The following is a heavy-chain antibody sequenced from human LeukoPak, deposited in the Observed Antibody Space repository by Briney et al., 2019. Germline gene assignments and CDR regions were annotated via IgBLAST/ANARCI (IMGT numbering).Heavy chain of an antibody. J-gene: IGHJ4*02. D-gene: IGHD1-26*01. V-gene: IGHV3-43*02. Sequence: GGSLRLSCAASGFAFDDYLLYWVRQAPGKGLEWVSLISGDGGSTYYADSVKGRFSISRDNSKNSLYLQMNSLRTEDTALYYCAKGFVGGAPDYWGQGTLVTVSS. CDR3: AKGFVGGAPDY. CDR2: ISGDGGST. CDR1: GFAFDDYL.